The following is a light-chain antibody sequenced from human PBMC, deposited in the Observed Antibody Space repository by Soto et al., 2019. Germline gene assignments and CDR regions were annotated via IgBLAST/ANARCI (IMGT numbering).Light chain of an antibody. V-gene: IGKV1-17*01. Sequence: IQMTRSTASLSASVDARVTISCRESQGIGNALGWYQQKPGEAPKRLVYVASSLDGGVPARFSASGSGTEFTLTISSLQPEDFATYYCLQHNGFPFTFAPGTKVDI. CDR3: LQHNGFPFT. CDR2: VAS. CDR1: QGIGNA. J-gene: IGKJ3*01.